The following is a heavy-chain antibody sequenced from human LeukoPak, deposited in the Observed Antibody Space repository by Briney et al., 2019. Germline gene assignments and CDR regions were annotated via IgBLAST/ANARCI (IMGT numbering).Heavy chain of an antibody. J-gene: IGHJ4*02. V-gene: IGHV1-18*01. CDR3: ARDQGIYTYSIIDS. D-gene: IGHD5-18*01. CDR2: ISDYNGNT. Sequence: ASLKVSCNASGYTFTTYGISWVRQAPVQGREWMGWISDYNGNTNYAQKFQGRVTMTTDTSTSTVYMELRSLRSDDTAVYYCARDQGIYTYSIIDSWGQGTLVTVSS. CDR1: GYTFTTYG.